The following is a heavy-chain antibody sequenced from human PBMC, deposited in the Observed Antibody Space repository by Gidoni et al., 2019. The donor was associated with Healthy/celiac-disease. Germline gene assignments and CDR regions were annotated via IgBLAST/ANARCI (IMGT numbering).Heavy chain of an antibody. CDR1: GFPFSSYA. J-gene: IGHJ6*02. CDR2: ISGSGGST. V-gene: IGHV3-23*01. CDR3: AKDTTPYYYYGMDV. D-gene: IGHD2-15*01. Sequence: EVQLLESGGGLVQPGGSLRLPCAPPGFPFSSYAMSWVRQAPGKGLEWVSAISGSGGSTYYADSVKGRFTISRDNSKNTLYLQMNSLRAEDTAVYYCAKDTTPYYYYGMDVWGQGTTVTVSS.